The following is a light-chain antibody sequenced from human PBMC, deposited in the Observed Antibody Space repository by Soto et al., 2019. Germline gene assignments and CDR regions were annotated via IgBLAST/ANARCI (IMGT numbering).Light chain of an antibody. CDR3: QQYGSSPRT. V-gene: IGKV3-20*01. J-gene: IGKJ1*01. CDR1: QSINSNY. CDR2: GAS. Sequence: EMVFTQSPCTLSLSPGERATLPCRASQSINSNYLAWYQQNPGQAPRLLIYGASSRATGIPDRFSGSGSATDFTLTISRLEPEDFAVYYCQQYGSSPRTFGQGTKVEI.